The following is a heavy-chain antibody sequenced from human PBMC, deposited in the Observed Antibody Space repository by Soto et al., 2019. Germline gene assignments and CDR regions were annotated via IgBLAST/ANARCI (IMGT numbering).Heavy chain of an antibody. J-gene: IGHJ5*02. Sequence: PPASVKVSCKASGGTFSSYAISWVRQAPGQGLEWMGGIIPIFGTANYAQKFRGRVTITADESTSTAYMELSSLRSEDTAVYYCAIYRPLIAARPGTWFDPWGQGTQVTVSS. D-gene: IGHD6-6*01. V-gene: IGHV1-69*13. CDR3: AIYRPLIAARPGTWFDP. CDR1: GGTFSSYA. CDR2: IIPIFGTA.